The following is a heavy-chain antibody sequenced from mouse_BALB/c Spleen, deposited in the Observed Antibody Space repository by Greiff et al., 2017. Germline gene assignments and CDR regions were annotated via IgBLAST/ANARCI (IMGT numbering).Heavy chain of an antibody. CDR1: GFNIKDYY. J-gene: IGHJ3*01. Sequence: EVQLQQSGAELVRSGASVKLSCTASGFNIKDYYMHWVKQRPEQGLEWIGWIDPENGDTEYAPKFQGKATMTADTSSNTAYLQLSSLTSEDTAVYYCNAGSSYDGYPAWFAYWGQGTLVTVSA. D-gene: IGHD2-3*01. V-gene: IGHV14-4*02. CDR3: NAGSSYDGYPAWFAY. CDR2: IDPENGDT.